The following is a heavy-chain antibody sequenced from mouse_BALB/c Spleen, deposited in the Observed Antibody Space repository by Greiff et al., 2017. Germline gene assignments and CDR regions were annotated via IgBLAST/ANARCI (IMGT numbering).Heavy chain of an antibody. J-gene: IGHJ3*01. V-gene: IGHV1-54*01. D-gene: IGHD1-1*01. CDR2: INPGSGGT. CDR3: ASDYGSSHAWFAY. CDR1: GYAFTNYL. Sequence: VQLQQSGAELVRPGTSVKVSCKASGYAFTNYLIEWVKQRPGQGLEWIGVINPGSGGTNYNEKFKGKATLTADKSSSTAYMQLSSLTSDDSAVYFCASDYGSSHAWFAYWGQGTLVTVSA.